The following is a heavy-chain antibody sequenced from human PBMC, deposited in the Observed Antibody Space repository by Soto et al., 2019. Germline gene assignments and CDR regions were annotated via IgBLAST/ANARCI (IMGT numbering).Heavy chain of an antibody. Sequence: GGSLRLSCAASGFTFSSYAMSWVRQAPGKGLEWVSAISGSGGSTYYADSVKGRFTISRDNSKNTLYLQMNSLRAEDTAVYYCAKVESNNHRRALDYFDYWGQGTLVTVSS. CDR3: AKVESNNHRRALDYFDY. J-gene: IGHJ4*02. V-gene: IGHV3-23*01. CDR1: GFTFSSYA. CDR2: ISGSGGST.